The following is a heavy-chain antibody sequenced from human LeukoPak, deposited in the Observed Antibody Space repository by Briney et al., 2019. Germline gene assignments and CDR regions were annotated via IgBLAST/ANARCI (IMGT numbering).Heavy chain of an antibody. D-gene: IGHD2-15*01. V-gene: IGHV4-39*07. J-gene: IGHJ4*02. CDR3: ARDREGYSDY. CDR1: GGSISSSSYY. Sequence: PSETLSLTCTVSGGSISSSSYYWGWIRQPPGKGLEWIGSVYYSGNTYYNPSLKSRVTISVDTSKNQFSLNLTSVTAVDTAVYYCARDREGYSDYWGQGTLVTVSS. CDR2: VYYSGNT.